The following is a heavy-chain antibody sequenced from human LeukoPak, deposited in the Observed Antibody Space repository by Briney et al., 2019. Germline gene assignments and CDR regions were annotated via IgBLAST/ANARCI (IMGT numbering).Heavy chain of an antibody. CDR2: INPSGGST. J-gene: IGHJ4*02. V-gene: IGHV1-46*01. D-gene: IGHD2-2*01. CDR1: GYTFTNRY. CDR3: ARGHDIVIVPAVTMVGIVDY. Sequence: ASVKVSCKTSGYTFTNRYMHWVRQAPGQGLEWVGIINPSGGSTSYAQKFQGRITLTRDTSTSTVYMELSSLKSEDTALYYCARGHDIVIVPAVTMVGIVDYWGQGTLVTVSS.